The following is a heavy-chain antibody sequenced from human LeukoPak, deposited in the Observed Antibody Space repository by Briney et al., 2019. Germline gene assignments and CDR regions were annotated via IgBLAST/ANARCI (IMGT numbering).Heavy chain of an antibody. CDR3: ARVGSQRKGRYYYYYMDV. D-gene: IGHD3-16*01. J-gene: IGHJ6*03. CDR2: VNPDSGDT. CDR1: GYTFRDYY. Sequence: ASVKASCKASGYTFRDYYIHWVRQAPGQGLEWMGWVNPDSGDTKYEQKFQGRVTMTRDTSMRTAYMELGRLRFDDTAVYYCARVGSQRKGRYYYYYMDVWGKGTTVTIYS. V-gene: IGHV1-2*02.